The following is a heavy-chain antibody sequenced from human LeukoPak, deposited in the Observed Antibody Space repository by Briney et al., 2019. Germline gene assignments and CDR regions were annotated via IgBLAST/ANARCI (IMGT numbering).Heavy chain of an antibody. D-gene: IGHD5-24*01. CDR1: GGSISSYC. CDR2: IYSSGST. CDR3: ARGGLQGSKYYYYGLDV. V-gene: IGHV4-4*07. Sequence: PSETLSLTCTVSGGSISSYCWTWIRQPAGKGLEWIGRIYSSGSTNYNPSLESRVTMSVDTSKNQFSLKLSSVIAADTAVYYCARGGLQGSKYYYYGLDVWGQGTAVTVSS. J-gene: IGHJ6*02.